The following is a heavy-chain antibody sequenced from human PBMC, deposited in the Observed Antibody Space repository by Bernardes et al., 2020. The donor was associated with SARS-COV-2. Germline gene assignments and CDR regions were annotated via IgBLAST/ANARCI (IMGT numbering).Heavy chain of an antibody. V-gene: IGHV4-34*01. CDR1: GGCFSGYR. Sequence: SESLSLTCAVHGGCFSGYRWSWLRQSPGKGLEWIGEINHSGTTNYNSSLKSRVTISVDTPTKQFSLKLSSVTAADTAVYYCARGWELRNGMDIWGRGTTVTVSS. D-gene: IGHD3-16*01. J-gene: IGHJ6*02. CDR3: ARGWELRNGMDI. CDR2: INHSGTT.